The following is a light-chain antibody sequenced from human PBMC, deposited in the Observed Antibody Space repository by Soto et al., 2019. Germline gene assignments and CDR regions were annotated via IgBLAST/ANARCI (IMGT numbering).Light chain of an antibody. J-gene: IGKJ4*01. CDR1: QSVSSN. Sequence: EIVMTQSPATLSVSPGERATLSCRASQSVSSNLVWYQQKPGQAPRLLIYGASTRATGIPARFSGSGSGTEFTLTISSLESEDFAVYYCQQYNNWLTFGGGTEVEIK. CDR2: GAS. V-gene: IGKV3-15*01. CDR3: QQYNNWLT.